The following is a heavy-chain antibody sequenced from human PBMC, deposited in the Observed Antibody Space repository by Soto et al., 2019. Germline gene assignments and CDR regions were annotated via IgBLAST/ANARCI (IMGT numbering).Heavy chain of an antibody. V-gene: IGHV3-23*01. Sequence: GGSLRLSCAASGFTFSTYAMSWVRQAPGKGLEWLSTISDSGVTTNYADSVKGRCTISRDSSKSTLYLQMNGLRADDTAVYYCAKEKQNPKISLPRYEYYNLDVWGQGTTVTVYS. D-gene: IGHD3-9*01. CDR1: GFTFSTYA. J-gene: IGHJ6*02. CDR2: ISDSGVTT. CDR3: AKEKQNPKISLPRYEYYNLDV.